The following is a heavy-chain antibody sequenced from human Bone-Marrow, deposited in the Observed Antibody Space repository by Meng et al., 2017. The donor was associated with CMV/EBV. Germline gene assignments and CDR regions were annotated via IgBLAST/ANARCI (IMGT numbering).Heavy chain of an antibody. D-gene: IGHD3-3*01. CDR1: GFTFSSYW. J-gene: IGHJ6*02. CDR3: ARDDYDFWSGPYYYYYYGMDV. V-gene: IGHV3-48*04. CDR2: ISSSSTI. Sequence: GGSLRLSCAASGFTFSSYWMSWVRQAPGKGLEWVSYISSSSTIYYADSVKGRFTISRDNAKNSLYLQMNSLRAEDTAVYYCARDDYDFWSGPYYYYYYGMDVWGQGTTVTVSS.